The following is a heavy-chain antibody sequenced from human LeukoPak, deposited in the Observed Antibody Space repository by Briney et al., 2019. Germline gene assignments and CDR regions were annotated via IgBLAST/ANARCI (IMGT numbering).Heavy chain of an antibody. CDR2: IYYSGST. Sequence: PSETLSLTCTVSGGSISSSSYCWGWIRQPPGKGLEWIGSIYYSGSTYYNPSLKSRVTISVDTSKNQFSLKLSSVTAADTAVYYCARLTYYYGSGSYYLFDYWGQGTLVTVSS. CDR3: ARLTYYYGSGSYYLFDY. V-gene: IGHV4-39*07. D-gene: IGHD3-10*01. CDR1: GGSISSSSYC. J-gene: IGHJ4*02.